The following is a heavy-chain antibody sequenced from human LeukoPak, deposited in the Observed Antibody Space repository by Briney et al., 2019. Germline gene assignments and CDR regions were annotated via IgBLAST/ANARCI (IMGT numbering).Heavy chain of an antibody. CDR3: AVTTPGYSYGLGY. D-gene: IGHD5-18*01. V-gene: IGHV1-69*06. CDR2: IIPIFGTA. J-gene: IGHJ4*02. CDR1: GGTFSSYA. Sequence: GASVRVSCKASGGTFSSYAISWVRQAPGQGLEWMGGIIPIFGTANYAQKFQGRVTITADKSTSTAYMELSSLRSEDTAVYYCAVTTPGYSYGLGYWGQGTLVTVSS.